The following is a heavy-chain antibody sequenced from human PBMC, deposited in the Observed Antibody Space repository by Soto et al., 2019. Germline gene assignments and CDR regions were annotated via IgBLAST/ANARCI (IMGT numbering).Heavy chain of an antibody. V-gene: IGHV1-3*05. Sequence: QVQLVQSGAEEKKPGASVKVSCKASGYTFTSYAMHWVRQAPGQRLEWMGWINAGNGNTKYSQKFQGRVTITRDTSASTAYMELSSVRSEDTAVYYCARGSGYYYWDDYWGQGTLVTVSS. J-gene: IGHJ4*02. CDR1: GYTFTSYA. CDR3: ARGSGYYYWDDY. D-gene: IGHD3-22*01. CDR2: INAGNGNT.